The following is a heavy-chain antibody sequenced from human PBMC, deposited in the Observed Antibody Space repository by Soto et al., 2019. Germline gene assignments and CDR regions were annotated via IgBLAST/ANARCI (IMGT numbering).Heavy chain of an antibody. Sequence: EVQLVESGGGLVKPGGSLRLSCAASGFTFSSYSMNWVRQAPGKGLEWVSSISSSSSYIYYADSVKGRFTISRDNAKNSLYLQMNSLRAEDTAVYYCARTDYGDYVAGAFAIWGQGTMVTVSS. CDR2: ISSSSSYI. V-gene: IGHV3-21*01. J-gene: IGHJ3*02. CDR3: ARTDYGDYVAGAFAI. D-gene: IGHD4-17*01. CDR1: GFTFSSYS.